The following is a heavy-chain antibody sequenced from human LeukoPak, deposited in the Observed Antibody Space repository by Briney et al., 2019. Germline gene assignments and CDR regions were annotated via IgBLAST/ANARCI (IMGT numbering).Heavy chain of an antibody. V-gene: IGHV4-31*03. J-gene: IGHJ4*02. CDR3: ARGKSSGWGGIYFDY. Sequence: PSETLSLMCTVSGRSIRSGGYYWSSIRQHPGKGLEWIGYIYYSGSTYYNPSLKSRVTISVDTSKNQFSLKLSSVTAADTAVYYCARGKSSGWGGIYFDYWGQGTLVTVSS. CDR1: GRSIRSGGYY. CDR2: IYYSGST. D-gene: IGHD6-19*01.